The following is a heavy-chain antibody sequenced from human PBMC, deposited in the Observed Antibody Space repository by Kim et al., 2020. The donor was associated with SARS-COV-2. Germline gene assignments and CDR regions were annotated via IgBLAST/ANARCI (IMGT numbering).Heavy chain of an antibody. CDR3: ARSIYASGGHPTFDY. V-gene: IGHV3-21*01. J-gene: IGHJ4*01. D-gene: IGHD3-10*01. Sequence: AESVRGRLTISRDHAKSSLFLQMTSLRAEDTAVYYCARSIYASGGHPTFDYWGQGTLVTVSS.